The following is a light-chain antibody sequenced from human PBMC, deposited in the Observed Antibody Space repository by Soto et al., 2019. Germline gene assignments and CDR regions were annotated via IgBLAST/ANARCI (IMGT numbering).Light chain of an antibody. CDR1: QSFGNN. V-gene: IGKV3-15*01. CDR2: STS. Sequence: EIVLTQSPATLSVSPGESATLSCRASQSFGNNFAWYQQKPGQAPRLLIFSTSTRATGVPARFSGSGSGKEFTITLSSLQSEDFAVYYCQQYADRHLTLGGGAKVEIE. CDR3: QQYADRHLT. J-gene: IGKJ4*01.